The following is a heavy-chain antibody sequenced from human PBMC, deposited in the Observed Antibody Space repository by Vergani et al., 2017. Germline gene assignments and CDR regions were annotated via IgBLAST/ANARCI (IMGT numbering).Heavy chain of an antibody. CDR2: ISYDDSRNK. V-gene: IGHV3-30*02. Sequence: QVQLVESGGGVVQPGESLRLSCAASTSGFTFNNSNMHWVRQAPGKGLDWVAFISYDDSRNKYYAASVQGRFIISRDNSKNTVFLQMNSLRPEDTALYYCAKDFVPGRAFDIWGQGTMVTVSS. CDR1: GFTFNNSN. J-gene: IGHJ3*02. CDR3: AKDFVPGRAFDI.